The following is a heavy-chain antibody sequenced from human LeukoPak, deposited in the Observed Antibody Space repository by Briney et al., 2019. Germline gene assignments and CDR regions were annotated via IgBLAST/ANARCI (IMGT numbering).Heavy chain of an antibody. V-gene: IGHV3-21*01. CDR3: AKGPYSFDY. CDR1: GFTFSSYS. Sequence: PGGSLRLSCAASGFTFSSYSMNWDRQAPGKGLEWVSSISSSCRYMYYADSVKGRFTISRDNSKNTLYLQMNSLRAEDTAVYYCAKGPYSFDYWGQGTLVTVSS. J-gene: IGHJ4*02. CDR2: ISSSCRYM.